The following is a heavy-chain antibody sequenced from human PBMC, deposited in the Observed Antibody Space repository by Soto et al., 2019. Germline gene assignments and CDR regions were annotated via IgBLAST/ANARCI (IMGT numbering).Heavy chain of an antibody. CDR1: GFSVTANY. CDR3: HGYGY. D-gene: IGHD5-12*01. J-gene: IGHJ4*02. CDR2: IYSGGST. V-gene: IGHV3-53*01. Sequence: EVQVVESGGGLIQPGGSLRLSCEVSGFSVTANYMSWVRQAPGKGLEWVSVIYSGGSTYYIDSVKGRFGISRFIAKNTLYLQMNGLSAEEAAVYYCHGYGYWGQGTLVTVSS.